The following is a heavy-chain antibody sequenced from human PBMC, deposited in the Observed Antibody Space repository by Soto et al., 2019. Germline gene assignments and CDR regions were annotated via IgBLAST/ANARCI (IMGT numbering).Heavy chain of an antibody. CDR1: GFTFSDST. Sequence: EVQLVESGGGLVQPGGSLKVSCAASGFTFSDSTIHWVRQASGKGLEWVGRIRSEVYSYATVCAASVKDRFTISRDDSKTTAYLQMNSLKIEDTAVYYCSRCSGSYGMDVWGQGTTVTVSS. V-gene: IGHV3-73*02. D-gene: IGHD3-10*02. CDR3: SRCSGSYGMDV. J-gene: IGHJ6*02. CDR2: IRSEVYSYAT.